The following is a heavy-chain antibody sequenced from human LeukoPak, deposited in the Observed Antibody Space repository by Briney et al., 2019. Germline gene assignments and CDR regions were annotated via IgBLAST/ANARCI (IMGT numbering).Heavy chain of an antibody. CDR2: IFYSGTT. CDR3: ARHFNNYGDFQDY. CDR1: GDSISSNHY. J-gene: IGHJ4*02. V-gene: IGHV4-39*01. Sequence: SETLSLTRTVSGDSISSNHYWGWIRQPPGKGLEWIGNIFYSGTTYYNPSLQSRVTISVDTSKNQFSLKLRSVTAADTAVYYCARHFNNYGDFQDYWGQGTLVTVSS. D-gene: IGHD4-17*01.